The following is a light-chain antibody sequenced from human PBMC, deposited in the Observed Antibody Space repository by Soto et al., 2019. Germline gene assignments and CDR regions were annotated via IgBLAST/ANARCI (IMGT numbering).Light chain of an antibody. CDR3: QQSYSTLWT. Sequence: DIQMTQSPSSLSASVGDRVTITCRASQSISSYLNWYQQKPGKAPKLLIYAASSLQSGVPSRFSGSGSGTDFTLTISSLQPEDFETYYCQQSYSTLWTLGHGTHVDIK. CDR1: QSISSY. J-gene: IGKJ1*01. CDR2: AAS. V-gene: IGKV1-39*01.